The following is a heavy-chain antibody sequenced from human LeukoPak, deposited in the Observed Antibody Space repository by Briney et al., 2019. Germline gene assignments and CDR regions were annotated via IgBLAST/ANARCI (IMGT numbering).Heavy chain of an antibody. V-gene: IGHV3-30*03. D-gene: IGHD2-8*02. CDR2: ISYAGSNK. CDR1: GFTFSSYG. J-gene: IGHJ6*02. CDR3: ARTTAPGTGYYYGMDV. Sequence: GGSLRLSCAASGFTFSSYGMHWVRQAPGKGLEWVAVISYAGSNKYYADSVKGRFTISRDNSKNTLYLQMNSLRAEDTAVYYCARTTAPGTGYYYGMDVWGQGTTVTVSS.